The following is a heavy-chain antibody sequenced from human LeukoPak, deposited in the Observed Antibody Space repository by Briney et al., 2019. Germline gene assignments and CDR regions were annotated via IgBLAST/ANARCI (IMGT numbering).Heavy chain of an antibody. CDR1: GYTFTSYG. Sequence: ASVKVSCKASGYTFTSYGISWVRQAPGQGPEWMGWISAYNGNTNYAQKLQGRVTMTTDTSTSTAYMELRSLRSDDTAVYYCASGLDYYDSSGYYSGDAFDIWGQGTMVTVSS. J-gene: IGHJ3*02. V-gene: IGHV1-18*01. D-gene: IGHD3-22*01. CDR3: ASGLDYYDSSGYYSGDAFDI. CDR2: ISAYNGNT.